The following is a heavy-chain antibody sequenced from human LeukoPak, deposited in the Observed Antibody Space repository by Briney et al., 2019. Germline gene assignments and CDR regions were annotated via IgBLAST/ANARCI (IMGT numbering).Heavy chain of an antibody. Sequence: GGSLRLSCAASGFTFSSYGMPWVRQAPGKGLEWVAVISYDGSNKYYADSVKGRFTISRDNSKNTLYLQMNSLRAEDTAVYYCAKDRSSGYYYSGAFDYWGQGTLVTVSS. CDR3: AKDRSSGYYYSGAFDY. D-gene: IGHD3-22*01. J-gene: IGHJ4*02. CDR2: ISYDGSNK. CDR1: GFTFSSYG. V-gene: IGHV3-30*18.